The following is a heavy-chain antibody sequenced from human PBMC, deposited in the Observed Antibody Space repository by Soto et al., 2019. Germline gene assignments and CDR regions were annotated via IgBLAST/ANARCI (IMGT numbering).Heavy chain of an antibody. D-gene: IGHD2-15*01. J-gene: IGHJ3*02. Sequence: YWSWIRQHPGKGLEWMGIIYPGDSDTRYSPSFQGQVTISADKSISTAYLQWSSLKASDTAMYYCASMGCSGGSCYSPDAFDIWGQGTMVTVSS. CDR3: ASMGCSGGSCYSPDAFDI. V-gene: IGHV5-51*01. CDR2: IYPGDSDT. CDR1: YW.